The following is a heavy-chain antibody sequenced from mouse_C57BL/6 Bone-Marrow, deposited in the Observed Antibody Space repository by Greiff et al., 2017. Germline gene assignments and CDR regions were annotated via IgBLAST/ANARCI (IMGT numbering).Heavy chain of an antibody. V-gene: IGHV5-12*01. D-gene: IGHD2-4*01. Sequence: EVQLQESGEGLVKPGGSLKLSCAASGFTFSSYAMYWVRQTPEKRLAWVAYISNGGGSTYYPDTVKGRFTISRDNAKNTLYLQMSRLKSEDTAMYYCARTGLRRYYYAMDYWGQGTSVTVSS. J-gene: IGHJ4*01. CDR1: GFTFSSYA. CDR3: ARTGLRRYYYAMDY. CDR2: ISNGGGST.